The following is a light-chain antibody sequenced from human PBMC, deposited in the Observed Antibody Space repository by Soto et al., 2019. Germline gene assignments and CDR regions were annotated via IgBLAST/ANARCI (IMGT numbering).Light chain of an antibody. CDR2: GAS. CDR1: QTISNNY. V-gene: IGKV3-20*01. Sequence: EIVLTQSPGTLSLSPGERATLACRASQTISNNYLAWYQQKPGQAPRLLIYGASNRAIGIPDRFSGSGSGTDFTLTITRLEPEDFAMYYCLHHGSSLWTFGQGTKVDIK. J-gene: IGKJ1*01. CDR3: LHHGSSLWT.